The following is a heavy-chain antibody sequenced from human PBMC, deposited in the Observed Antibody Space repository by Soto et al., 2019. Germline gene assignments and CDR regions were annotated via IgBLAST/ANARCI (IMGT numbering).Heavy chain of an antibody. CDR3: ARHFYDAREYRGEAY. D-gene: IGHD3-22*01. J-gene: IGHJ4*02. CDR2: IHPSDSHT. Sequence: DVQLVQSGAEVKKPGESLRISCEGSGYSFPNYWISWVRQVPGKGLEWVGRIHPSDSHTNYSPSFQGHVIISADKSISTAYLQGNGLKAPDTAIYYCARHFYDAREYRGEAYWGQGTLVTVSS. CDR1: GYSFPNYW. V-gene: IGHV5-10-1*03.